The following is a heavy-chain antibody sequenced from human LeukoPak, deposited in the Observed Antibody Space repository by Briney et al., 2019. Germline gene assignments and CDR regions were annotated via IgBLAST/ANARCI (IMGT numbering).Heavy chain of an antibody. J-gene: IGHJ4*02. CDR2: IQEDGKKE. CDR3: AKDIVGGGDDY. V-gene: IGHV3-7*01. Sequence: PGGSLRLSCEASGFTFTKFWMSWVRQAPGKGLEWVANIQEDGKKENYVDSVRGRFTISRANAKNSIYLQMNSLRVEDTAVYYCAKDIVGGGDDYWGQGTLVTVSS. CDR1: GFTFTKFW. D-gene: IGHD2-21*02.